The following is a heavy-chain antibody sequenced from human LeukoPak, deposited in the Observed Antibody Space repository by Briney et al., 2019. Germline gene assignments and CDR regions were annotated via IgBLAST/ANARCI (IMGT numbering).Heavy chain of an antibody. CDR3: ARVKTMIIVVSLFDY. CDR1: GYTFTGYY. J-gene: IGHJ4*02. Sequence: ASVKVSCKASGYTFTGYYMHWVRQTPGQGLEWMGWINPNSGGTNYAQQFQGRLTMTRDTSISTAYMELSRLRSDDTAVYYCARVKTMIIVVSLFDYWGQGTLVTVSS. V-gene: IGHV1-2*02. CDR2: INPNSGGT. D-gene: IGHD3-22*01.